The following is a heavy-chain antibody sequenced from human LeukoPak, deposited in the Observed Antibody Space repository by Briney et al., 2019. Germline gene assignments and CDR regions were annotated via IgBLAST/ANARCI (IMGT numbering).Heavy chain of an antibody. CDR2: INTNTGNP. CDR1: GYTFTSYA. CDR3: AKYSSGWPHYYYGMDV. D-gene: IGHD6-19*01. V-gene: IGHV7-4-1*01. Sequence: ASVKVSCKASGYTFTSYAMNWVRQAPGQGLEWMGWINTNTGNPTYAQGFTGRFVFSLDTSVSTAYLQICSLKAEDTAVYYCAKYSSGWPHYYYGMDVWGQGTTVTVS. J-gene: IGHJ6*02.